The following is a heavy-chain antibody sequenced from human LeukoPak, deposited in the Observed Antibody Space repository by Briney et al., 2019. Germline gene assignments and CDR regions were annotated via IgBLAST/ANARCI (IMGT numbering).Heavy chain of an antibody. D-gene: IGHD3-10*01. CDR3: AKGRATMVD. CDR2: IDYSGGST. J-gene: IGHJ4*02. Sequence: GGSLRLSCTASGFTLSSYEMSWIRQAPGKGLEWVSSIDYSGGSTHYAGSVMGRFTISRDNSKNTLYLQMNSLRPDDTAVYYCAKGRATMVDWGQGTLVTVSS. V-gene: IGHV3-23*01. CDR1: GFTLSSYE.